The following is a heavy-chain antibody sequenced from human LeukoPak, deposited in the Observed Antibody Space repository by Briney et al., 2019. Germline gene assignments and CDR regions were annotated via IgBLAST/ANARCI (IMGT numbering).Heavy chain of an antibody. CDR1: GGSISGYY. D-gene: IGHD2-8*02. CDR3: ARLGFCTVDRCLDDY. Sequence: SETLSLTCTVSGGSISGYYWSWIRQSPGQGLEFIVHIHYTGTANYNPSLKSPVTISVDTSKNQFSLNLSSVTAADTAVYFCARLGFCTVDRCLDDYWGQGVPVTVSS. J-gene: IGHJ4*02. CDR2: IHYTGTA. V-gene: IGHV4-59*01.